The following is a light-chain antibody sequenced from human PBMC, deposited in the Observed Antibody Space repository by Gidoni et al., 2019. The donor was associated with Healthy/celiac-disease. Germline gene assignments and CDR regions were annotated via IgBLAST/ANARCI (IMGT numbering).Light chain of an antibody. CDR3: QQSYSTPHT. CDR2: AAS. Sequence: DIQMTQSPSSLSASVGDRVTITCRASQSISSYLNWYQQKPGKAPKPLIYAASSLQSGVPSRFSGSGSGTDFTLTISSLQPEDFATYYCQQSYSTPHTFXQXTKLEIK. V-gene: IGKV1-39*01. J-gene: IGKJ2*01. CDR1: QSISSY.